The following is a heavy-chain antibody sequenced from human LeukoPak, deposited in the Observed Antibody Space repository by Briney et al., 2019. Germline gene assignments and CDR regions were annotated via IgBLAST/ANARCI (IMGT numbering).Heavy chain of an antibody. V-gene: IGHV1-2*02. D-gene: IGHD3-10*01. Sequence: GASVKVSCKASGYTFTGYYMHWVRQAPGQGLEWMGWINPNSGGTNYAQKFQGRVTMTRDTSISTAYMELSRLRSDDTAVYYCARALRASLLNTYYYGSGSYPVFGYWGQGTLVTVSS. CDR2: INPNSGGT. CDR1: GYTFTGYY. J-gene: IGHJ4*02. CDR3: ARALRASLLNTYYYGSGSYPVFGY.